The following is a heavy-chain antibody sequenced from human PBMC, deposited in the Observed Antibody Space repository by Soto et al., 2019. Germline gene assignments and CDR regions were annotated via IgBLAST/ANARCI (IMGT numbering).Heavy chain of an antibody. V-gene: IGHV3-73*02. J-gene: IGHJ4*02. D-gene: IGHD2-8*01. CDR1: GFTFSGSA. CDR3: TRHNGRDGYKFDY. Sequence: EVQLVEFGGGLVQPGGSLKLSCAASGFTFSGSAMHWVRQASGKGLEWVGRIRSKANSYATAYAASVKGRFTISRDDSKNTAYLQMNSLKTEDTAVYYCTRHNGRDGYKFDYWGQGTLVTVSS. CDR2: IRSKANSYAT.